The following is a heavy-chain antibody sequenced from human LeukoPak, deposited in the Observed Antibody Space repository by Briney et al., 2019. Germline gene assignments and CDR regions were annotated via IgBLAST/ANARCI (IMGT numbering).Heavy chain of an antibody. CDR2: IIPIFGTA. Sequence: SVKVSCKASGGTFSSYAISWVRQAPGQGLEWMGGIIPIFGTANYAQKFQGRVTITADESTSTAYMELSSLRSEDTAVYYCARSLGQGGSYYPVYYYYYYMDVWGKGTTVTVSS. CDR1: GGTFSSYA. CDR3: ARSLGQGGSYYPVYYYYYYMDV. J-gene: IGHJ6*03. V-gene: IGHV1-69*13. D-gene: IGHD1-26*01.